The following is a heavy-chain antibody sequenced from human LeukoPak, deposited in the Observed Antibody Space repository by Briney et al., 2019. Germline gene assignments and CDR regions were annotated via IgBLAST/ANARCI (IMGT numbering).Heavy chain of an antibody. J-gene: IGHJ3*02. Sequence: SETLSLTCNVSGGSISGYHWSWIRQPPGKGLEWLGYIYYSGSSNYNPSLKSRVTISADTSKNQFSLKLSSVTAADTAVYYCARDFIVVDAFDIWGQGTMVTVSS. V-gene: IGHV4-59*01. CDR2: IYYSGSS. CDR3: ARDFIVVDAFDI. CDR1: GGSISGYH. D-gene: IGHD3-16*02.